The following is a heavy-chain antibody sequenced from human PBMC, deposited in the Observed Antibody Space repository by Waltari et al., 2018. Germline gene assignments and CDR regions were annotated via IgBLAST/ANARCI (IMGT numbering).Heavy chain of an antibody. Sequence: QVQLQESGPGLVKPSETLSLTCTVYGGSISSYYWSWIRQPAGKGLEWIGRIYTSGSTNYNPSLKSRVTMSVDTSKNQFSLKLSSVTAADTAVYYCAREREIFTGTTRGCAFDIWGQGTMVTVSS. CDR1: GGSISSYY. CDR3: AREREIFTGTTRGCAFDI. D-gene: IGHD1-7*01. J-gene: IGHJ3*02. CDR2: IYTSGST. V-gene: IGHV4-4*07.